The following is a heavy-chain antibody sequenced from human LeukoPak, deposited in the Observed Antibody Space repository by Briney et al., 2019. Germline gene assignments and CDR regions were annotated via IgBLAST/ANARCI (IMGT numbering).Heavy chain of an antibody. Sequence: PGGSLRLSCAASGFTFSTYAMHWVRQAPGKGLEWVAVILYDGTNQYYADSVKGRFTISRDNAKNSLYLQMNSLRAEDTAVYYCARDLGYSSGWYGYYYYYYGMDVWGQGTTVTVSS. D-gene: IGHD6-19*01. CDR2: ILYDGTNQ. J-gene: IGHJ6*02. CDR3: ARDLGYSSGWYGYYYYYYGMDV. V-gene: IGHV3-30-3*01. CDR1: GFTFSTYA.